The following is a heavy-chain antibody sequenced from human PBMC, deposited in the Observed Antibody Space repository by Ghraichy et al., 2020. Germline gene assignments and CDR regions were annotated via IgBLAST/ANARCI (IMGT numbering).Heavy chain of an antibody. Sequence: GGSLRLSCRASGFTFGEYAMSWVRQAPGKGLEWVGFIRSKAYGGTTENAASVKGRFTISRDDSKSIAYLQMNSLKTEDTAVYYCTRGRGGIYVRPLYYFDSWGQGILVTVSS. J-gene: IGHJ4*02. V-gene: IGHV3-49*04. CDR2: IRSKAYGGTT. CDR1: GFTFGEYA. D-gene: IGHD3-16*01. CDR3: TRGRGGIYVRPLYYFDS.